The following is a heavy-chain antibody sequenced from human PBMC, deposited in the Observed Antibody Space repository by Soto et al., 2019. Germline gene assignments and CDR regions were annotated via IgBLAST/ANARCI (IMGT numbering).Heavy chain of an antibody. CDR3: ARADYASSGYYFPFDS. V-gene: IGHV4-39*01. CDR1: GVYISSSSYY. Sequence: SETLSLTCTVSGVYISSSSYYWGWIRQSPGKGQEWIGSIYYSGSTYYNPSLKSRVTISVDTSKNQFSLKLNSVTAADTAVYYCARADYASSGYYFPFDSWGQGTLVTVSS. D-gene: IGHD3-22*01. CDR2: IYYSGST. J-gene: IGHJ4*02.